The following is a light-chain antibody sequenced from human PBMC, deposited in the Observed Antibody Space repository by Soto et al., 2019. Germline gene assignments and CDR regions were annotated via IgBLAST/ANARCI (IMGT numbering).Light chain of an antibody. CDR1: QSVSSN. V-gene: IGKV3-15*01. CDR3: QQYNYWPLT. J-gene: IGKJ4*01. Sequence: EIVLTQSPGTLSLSPGERATLSCRASQSVSSNYLVWYQQKPGQAPSLLIYGASTRATGIPARFSGSGSGTEFALTISSLQSEDFAIYYCQQYNYWPLTFGGGTKVEIK. CDR2: GAS.